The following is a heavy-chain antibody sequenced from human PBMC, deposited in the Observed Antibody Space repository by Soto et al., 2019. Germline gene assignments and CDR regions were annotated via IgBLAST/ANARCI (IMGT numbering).Heavy chain of an antibody. CDR1: GYTFTSYY. D-gene: IGHD2-8*01. V-gene: IGHV1-46*01. CDR2: INPSGGST. Sequence: GASVKVSCKASGYTFTSYYMHWVRQAPGQGLEWMGIINPSGGSTSYAQKIQGRVTMTRDTSTSTVYMELSSLRSEDTAVYYCARDIRRYCTNGVCYGPYGMDVWGQGTTVTVSS. CDR3: ARDIRRYCTNGVCYGPYGMDV. J-gene: IGHJ6*02.